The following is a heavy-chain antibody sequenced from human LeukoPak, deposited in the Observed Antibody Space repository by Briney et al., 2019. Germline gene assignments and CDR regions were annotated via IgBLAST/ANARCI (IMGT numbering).Heavy chain of an antibody. D-gene: IGHD6-13*01. J-gene: IGHJ5*02. V-gene: IGHV5-51*01. CDR1: GYSFTSYW. CDR3: ARRKGSSWYVGWFDP. CDR2: IYPGDSDT. Sequence: GESLKISCKGSGYSFTSYWIGWVRQMPGKGLEWMGIIYPGDSDTRYSPSFQGQVTISADKSISTAYLQWSSLKASDTAMYYCARRKGSSWYVGWFDPWGQGTLVTVSS.